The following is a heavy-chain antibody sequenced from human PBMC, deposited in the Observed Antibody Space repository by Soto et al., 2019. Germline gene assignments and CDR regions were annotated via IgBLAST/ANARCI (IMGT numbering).Heavy chain of an antibody. CDR2: INLRGGTT. D-gene: IGHD1-26*01. J-gene: IGHJ4*02. Sequence: QVQLVQSGPEVRKPGASVRLSCATSGYNFNQYYIHWVRQAPGQGLEWMGIINLRGGTTEYADKCREGVTVRGERCGEAGCRGVSSLRAEGAGVCCGGKGPGGGDGGRWDDGGQGSRVTV. V-gene: IGHV1-46*02. CDR3: GKGPGGGDGGRWDD. CDR1: GYNFNQYY.